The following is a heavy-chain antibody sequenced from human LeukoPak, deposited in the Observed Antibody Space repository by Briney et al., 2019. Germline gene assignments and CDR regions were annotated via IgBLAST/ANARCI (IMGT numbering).Heavy chain of an antibody. D-gene: IGHD3-9*01. CDR1: GGSFSGYY. CDR2: INHSGST. V-gene: IGHV4-34*01. J-gene: IGHJ4*02. Sequence: SETLSLTCAVYGGSFSGYYWSWIRQPPGKGLEWIGEINHSGSTNYNPSLKSRVAISLDTSKNQFSLKLTSVTAADTAVYYCARGRITIQFGGQGTLVTVSS. CDR3: ARGRITIQF.